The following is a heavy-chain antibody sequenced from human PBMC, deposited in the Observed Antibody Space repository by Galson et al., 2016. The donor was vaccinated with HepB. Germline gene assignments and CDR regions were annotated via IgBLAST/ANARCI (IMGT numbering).Heavy chain of an antibody. CDR3: ARKGTYYDFWQGYYYYYGMDV. Sequence: SLRLSCAASGFNFNDYSMSWVRQAPGQGLECVAAISARAINIYYAESVKGRFTVSRDNSKHTVSLQMNSLRAEDTAVYYCARKGTYYDFWQGYYYYYGMDVWGQGTTVTVSS. CDR1: GFNFNDYS. D-gene: IGHD3-3*01. V-gene: IGHV3-23*01. CDR2: ISARAINI. J-gene: IGHJ6*02.